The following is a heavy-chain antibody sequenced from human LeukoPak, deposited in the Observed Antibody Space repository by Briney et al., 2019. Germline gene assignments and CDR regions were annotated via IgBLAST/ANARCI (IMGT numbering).Heavy chain of an antibody. CDR2: ISGSGGST. V-gene: IGHV3-23*01. CDR1: GFTFSSYW. Sequence: GGSLRLSCAASGFTFSSYWMSWVRQAPGKGLEWVSAISGSGGSTYYADSVKGRFTISRDNSKNTLYLQMNSLRAEDTAVYYCAKHYDSSGYYASEADYWGQGTLVTVSS. D-gene: IGHD3-22*01. J-gene: IGHJ4*02. CDR3: AKHYDSSGYYASEADY.